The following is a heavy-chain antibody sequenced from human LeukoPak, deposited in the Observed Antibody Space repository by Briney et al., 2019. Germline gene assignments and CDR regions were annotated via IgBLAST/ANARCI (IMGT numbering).Heavy chain of an antibody. J-gene: IGHJ3*02. Sequence: SETLSLTCTVSGGSIRTYYWSWVRQPPGKGLEWIGYINYSGRTNANSSLKSRVAISVDTSKNQFSLRLSSVTAADTAVYYCARDTYYYDNGDFIDAFDIWGRGTMVTVSS. D-gene: IGHD3-22*01. CDR1: GGSIRTYY. V-gene: IGHV4-59*01. CDR2: INYSGRT. CDR3: ARDTYYYDNGDFIDAFDI.